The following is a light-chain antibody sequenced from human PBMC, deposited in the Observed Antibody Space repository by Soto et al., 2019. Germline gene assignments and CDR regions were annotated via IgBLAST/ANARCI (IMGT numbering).Light chain of an antibody. V-gene: IGLV2-11*01. J-gene: IGLJ1*01. Sequence: QSVLTQPLSVSGSPGQSVTISCTGTSSDVGGYNYVSWYQQHPGKAPKLMIYDVSKRPSGVPDRFSGSRSGNTASLTISGLEAENGHVYYGCPYAGGPVFETGPKVT. CDR3: CPYAGGPV. CDR2: DVS. CDR1: SSDVGGYNY.